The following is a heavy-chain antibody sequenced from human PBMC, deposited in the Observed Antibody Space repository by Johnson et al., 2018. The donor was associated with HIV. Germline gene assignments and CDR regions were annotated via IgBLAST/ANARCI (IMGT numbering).Heavy chain of an antibody. J-gene: IGHJ3*02. V-gene: IGHV3-30*02. CDR1: GFTFSSYG. CDR3: AKTFPLTAAGFPRNAFDI. CDR2: IRYDGSNK. D-gene: IGHD6-13*01. Sequence: QMLLVESGGGVVQPGGSLRLSCAASGFTFSSYGMHWVRQAPGKGLEWVAFIRYDGSNKYYADSVKGRFTISRDNSKNTLYLQMNSLRAEDTAVNYCAKTFPLTAAGFPRNAFDIWGQGTMVTVSS.